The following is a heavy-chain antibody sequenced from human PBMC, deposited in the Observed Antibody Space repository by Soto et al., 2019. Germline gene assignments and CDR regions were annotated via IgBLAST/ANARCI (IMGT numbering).Heavy chain of an antibody. V-gene: IGHV6-1*01. CDR2: TYYRSKWYN. CDR3: ARGVYCSSTSCLHANWFDP. CDR1: GDSVSSNSAA. J-gene: IGHJ5*02. D-gene: IGHD2-2*01. Sequence: SQTLSLTCAISGDSVSSNSAAWNWIRQSPSRGLEWLGRTYYRSKWYNDYAVSVKSRITINPDTSKNQFSLQLNSVTPEDTAVYYCARGVYCSSTSCLHANWFDPWGQGTLVTVSS.